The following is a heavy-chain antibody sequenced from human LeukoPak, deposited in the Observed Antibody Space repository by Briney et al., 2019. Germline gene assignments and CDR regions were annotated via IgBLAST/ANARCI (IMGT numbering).Heavy chain of an antibody. Sequence: PSQTLSLTCTVSGGSISSGDYYWSWIRQPPGKGLEWIGYIYYSGSTYYNPSLKSRVTISVDTSKNQFSLKLSSVTAADTAVYYCAMSIVTYYYYGMDVWGQGTTVTVSS. CDR3: AMSIVTYYYYGMDV. V-gene: IGHV4-30-4*01. CDR2: IYYSGST. J-gene: IGHJ6*02. CDR1: GGSISSGDYY. D-gene: IGHD1-26*01.